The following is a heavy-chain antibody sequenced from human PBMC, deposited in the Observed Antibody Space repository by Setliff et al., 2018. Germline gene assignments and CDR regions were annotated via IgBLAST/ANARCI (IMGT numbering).Heavy chain of an antibody. V-gene: IGHV3-7*01. Sequence: GGSLRLSCVASGFTFSSYWMDWARQAPGKGLEWVANIKQDGSERYYVDSVKGRFTISRDNAKNSLYLQINGLRVEDTAVYYCARHRGRPSSGTCFDYWGQGTPVTVSS. J-gene: IGHJ4*02. CDR3: ARHRGRPSSGTCFDY. CDR1: GFTFSSYW. D-gene: IGHD1-1*01. CDR2: IKQDGSER.